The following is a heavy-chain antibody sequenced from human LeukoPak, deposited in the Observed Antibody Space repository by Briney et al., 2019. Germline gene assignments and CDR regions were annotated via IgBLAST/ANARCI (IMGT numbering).Heavy chain of an antibody. J-gene: IGHJ4*02. V-gene: IGHV3-48*02. D-gene: IGHD3-10*01. CDR1: GFTISSYS. Sequence: PGGSLRLSCAASGFTISSYSMNWVRQAPGKGLEWVSYISTSSSTIYYADSVKGRFTISRDNAKNSLYLQMNSLRDEDTAVYYCARGRWFGEFPYYFDYWGQGTLATVSS. CDR2: ISTSSSTI. CDR3: ARGRWFGEFPYYFDY.